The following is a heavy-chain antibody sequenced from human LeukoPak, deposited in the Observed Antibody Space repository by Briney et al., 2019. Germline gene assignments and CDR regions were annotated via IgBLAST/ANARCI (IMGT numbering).Heavy chain of an antibody. Sequence: PGGSLRLSCAASGFTFSSYAMSWVRQAPGKGLEWVSGISGSGDNTYYADSVKGRFTISRDNSKNTLYLQMNSLRAEDTAVYYCAKVSSYGRLSYWGQGTLVTVSS. V-gene: IGHV3-23*01. CDR2: ISGSGDNT. J-gene: IGHJ4*02. CDR1: GFTFSSYA. D-gene: IGHD3-10*01. CDR3: AKVSSYGRLSY.